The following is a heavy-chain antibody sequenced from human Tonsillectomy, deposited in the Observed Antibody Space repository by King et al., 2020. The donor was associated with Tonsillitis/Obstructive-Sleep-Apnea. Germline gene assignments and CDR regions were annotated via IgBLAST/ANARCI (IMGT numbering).Heavy chain of an antibody. J-gene: IGHJ4*02. CDR1: GGSISSYY. D-gene: IGHD4-17*01. CDR2: IYYSGST. Sequence: QLQESGPGLVKPSETLSLTCTVSGGSISSYYWSWIRQPPGKGLEWIGYIYYSGSTNYNPSLKSRVTISVDTSKNQFSLKLSSVTAADTAVYYCARLTDYGDYSYYFDYWGQGTLVTVSS. V-gene: IGHV4-59*01. CDR3: ARLTDYGDYSYYFDY.